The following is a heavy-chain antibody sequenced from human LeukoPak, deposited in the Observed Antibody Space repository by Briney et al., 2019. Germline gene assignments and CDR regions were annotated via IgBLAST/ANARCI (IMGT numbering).Heavy chain of an antibody. CDR1: GGSISSSSYY. D-gene: IGHD3-3*01. CDR2: IYYSGST. CDR3: ARHYDFWSGYYGYFDL. Sequence: PSETLSLTCTVSGGSISSSSYYWGRIRQPPGKGLEWVGSIYYSGSTYYNPSLKSRVTISVDTSKNQFSLKLSSVTAADTAVYYCARHYDFWSGYYGYFDLWGRGTLVTVSS. J-gene: IGHJ2*01. V-gene: IGHV4-39*01.